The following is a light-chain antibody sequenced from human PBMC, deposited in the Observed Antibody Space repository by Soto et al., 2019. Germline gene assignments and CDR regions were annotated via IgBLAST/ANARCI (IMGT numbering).Light chain of an antibody. V-gene: IGKV1-5*03. CDR2: KAS. J-gene: IGKJ1*01. Sequence: DIQMTQSPSTLSASVGDRVTITCRASQSISSWLAWYQQKPGKAPKLLIYKASSLESGVPSRFSGSGSGTEFTLSSSSLQPDDFATYYCQQYNILWTFGQGTKVEIK. CDR3: QQYNILWT. CDR1: QSISSW.